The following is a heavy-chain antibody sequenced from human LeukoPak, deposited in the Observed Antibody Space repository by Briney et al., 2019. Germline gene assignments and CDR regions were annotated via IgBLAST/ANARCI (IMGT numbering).Heavy chain of an antibody. J-gene: IGHJ4*02. V-gene: IGHV3-11*01. CDR2: ISSSGSTI. Sequence: PGGSLRLSCAASGFTFSDYYMSWIRQAPGKGLEWGSYISSSGSTIYYADSVKGRFTISRDNAKNSLYLQMNSLRAEDTAVYYCAREPLRYFDWSPFDYWGQGTLVTVSS. D-gene: IGHD3-9*01. CDR3: AREPLRYFDWSPFDY. CDR1: GFTFSDYY.